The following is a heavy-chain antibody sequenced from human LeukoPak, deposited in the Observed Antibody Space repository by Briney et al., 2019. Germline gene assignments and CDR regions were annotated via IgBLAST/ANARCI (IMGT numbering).Heavy chain of an antibody. D-gene: IGHD3-10*01. Sequence: ASVKVSCKASGYTFIGYYIHWVRQAPGQGLEWMGWINPHSGGTNYAQKFQGRVTMTRDTSISTAYMELSRLRSDDTAVYYCARAYGSGSYYLPYYYYYMDVWGKGTTVTISS. CDR3: ARAYGSGSYYLPYYYYYMDV. V-gene: IGHV1-2*02. CDR2: INPHSGGT. J-gene: IGHJ6*03. CDR1: GYTFIGYY.